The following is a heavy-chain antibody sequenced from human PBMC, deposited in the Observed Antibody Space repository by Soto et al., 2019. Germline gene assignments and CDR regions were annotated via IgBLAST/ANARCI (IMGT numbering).Heavy chain of an antibody. J-gene: IGHJ6*03. CDR2: IIPILGIA. Sequence: QVQLVQSGAEVKKPGSSVKVSCKASGGTFSSYTISWVRQAPGQGLEWMGRIIPILGIANYAQKFQGRVTITADKSTSTAYRGLRSLRSDDTAMYYCASELLFLEWYQDYYYMDVWGKGTTVTVSS. CDR3: ASELLFLEWYQDYYYMDV. D-gene: IGHD3-3*01. CDR1: GGTFSSYT. V-gene: IGHV1-69*02.